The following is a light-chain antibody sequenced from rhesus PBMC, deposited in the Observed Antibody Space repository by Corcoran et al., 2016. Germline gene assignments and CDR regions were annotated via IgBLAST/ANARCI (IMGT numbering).Light chain of an antibody. CDR2: YAA. CDR1: QSVGST. V-gene: IGKV3-24*04. J-gene: IGKJ1*01. Sequence: ETVMMQSPATLSLSPGERATLSCRASQSVGSTLAWYQQKPGQAPRLLIYYAASRATGIPDRFSGCGSGTEFTLTISSLEPEDVGVYYCQKYNDWPWTFGQGTKVEIK. CDR3: QKYNDWPWT.